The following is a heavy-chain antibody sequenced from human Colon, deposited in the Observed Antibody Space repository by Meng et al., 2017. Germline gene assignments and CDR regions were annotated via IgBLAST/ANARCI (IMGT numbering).Heavy chain of an antibody. D-gene: IGHD3-16*01. Sequence: QVQLQEGGGGLLKPSETLSLTCAVSGGSFSDYYWSWIRQSPGKGLEWIGEISHRGTTNYNPSLKSRVTISLDTSRNQFSLNLTSVTAADTAVYYCAAQRRSTSYPYYWGQGTLVTVSS. CDR3: AAQRRSTSYPYY. V-gene: IGHV4-34*01. CDR1: GGSFSDYY. J-gene: IGHJ4*02. CDR2: ISHRGTT.